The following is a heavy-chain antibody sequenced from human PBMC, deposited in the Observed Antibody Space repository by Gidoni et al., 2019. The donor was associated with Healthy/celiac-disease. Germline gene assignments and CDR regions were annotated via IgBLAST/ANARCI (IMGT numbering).Heavy chain of an antibody. CDR2: IDPSDSYT. J-gene: IGHJ6*02. V-gene: IGHV5-10-1*03. Sequence: EVQLVQSGAEVKQPGASLRISCQGSGYSFTSYWISWVRQMPGKGLEWMGRIDPSDSYTNYSPSFQGNVTISADKSISTAYLQWSSLKAADTAMYYCARRRVAAAGKSYYYYYGMDVWGQGTTVTVSS. CDR3: ARRRVAAAGKSYYYYYGMDV. D-gene: IGHD6-13*01. CDR1: GYSFTSYW.